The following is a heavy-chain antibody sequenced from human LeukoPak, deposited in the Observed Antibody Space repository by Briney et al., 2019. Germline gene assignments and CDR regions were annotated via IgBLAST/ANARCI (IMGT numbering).Heavy chain of an antibody. CDR2: IYYSGST. V-gene: IGHV4-59*01. Sequence: PSETLSLTCTVSGGSISSYYWSWIRQPPGKGLEWIGYIYYSGSTNYNPSLKSRVTISVDTSKNQFSLKLSSVTAADTAVYYCARRIAAAGTGAFDIWGQGTMVTVPS. J-gene: IGHJ3*02. D-gene: IGHD6-13*01. CDR1: GGSISSYY. CDR3: ARRIAAAGTGAFDI.